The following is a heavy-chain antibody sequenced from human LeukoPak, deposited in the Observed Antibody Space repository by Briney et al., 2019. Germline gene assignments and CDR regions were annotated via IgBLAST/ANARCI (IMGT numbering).Heavy chain of an antibody. CDR2: ISYDGSNK. CDR1: GFTFSSYA. V-gene: IGHV3-30*04. CDR3: ARVDGGYNYHFDY. Sequence: GRSLRLSCAASGFTFSSYAMHWVRQAPGKGLEWVAVISYDGSNKYYADSVKGRFTISRDNSKNTLYLQMNSLRSDDTAVYYCARVDGGYNYHFDYWGQGTLVTVSS. J-gene: IGHJ4*02. D-gene: IGHD5-24*01.